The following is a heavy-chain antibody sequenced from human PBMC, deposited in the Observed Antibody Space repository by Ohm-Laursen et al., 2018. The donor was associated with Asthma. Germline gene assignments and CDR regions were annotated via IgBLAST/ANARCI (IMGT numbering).Heavy chain of an antibody. CDR3: ARRGYSREWFDP. CDR1: GYSFTTYW. Sequence: ESLKISCKGSGYSFTTYWIGWVRQVPGKGLEWMGIIYPGDSDTRYSPSFQGQVTISADKSISTAYLQWSNLKASDTAMYYCARRGYSREWFDPWGQGTLVTVSS. J-gene: IGHJ5*02. V-gene: IGHV5-51*01. D-gene: IGHD6-19*01. CDR2: IYPGDSDT.